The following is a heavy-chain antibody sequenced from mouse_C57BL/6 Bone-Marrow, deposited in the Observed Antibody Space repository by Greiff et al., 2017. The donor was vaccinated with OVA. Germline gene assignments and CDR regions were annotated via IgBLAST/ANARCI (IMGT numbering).Heavy chain of an antibody. CDR2: IYPRSGNT. CDR3: ARRDWAWFAY. J-gene: IGHJ3*01. CDR1: GYTFTSYG. Sequence: QVQLQQSGAELARPGASVKLSCKASGYTFTSYGISWVKQRTGQGLEWIGEIYPRSGNTYYNAKFKGKATLPADKSSSTAYMELRSLTSEDSAVYFCARRDWAWFAYWGQGTLVTVSA. V-gene: IGHV1-81*01.